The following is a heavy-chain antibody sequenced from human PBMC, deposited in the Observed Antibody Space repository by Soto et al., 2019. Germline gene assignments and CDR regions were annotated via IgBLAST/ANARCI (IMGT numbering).Heavy chain of an antibody. V-gene: IGHV1-46*01. J-gene: IGHJ3*02. CDR3: ARDTGYDHDAFDI. Sequence: ASVKVSCKASGYTFITSYYTHWVRQAPGQGLEWMGIINPTGTMTKYSEKFQGRLTMTRDTSTSTDYMELSTLTSEDAAVYFCARDTGYDHDAFDIWGQGTMVTVSS. CDR2: INPTGTMT. CDR1: GYTFITSYY. D-gene: IGHD5-12*01.